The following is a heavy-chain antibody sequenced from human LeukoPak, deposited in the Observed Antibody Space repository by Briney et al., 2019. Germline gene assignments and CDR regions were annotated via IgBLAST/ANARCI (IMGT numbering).Heavy chain of an antibody. CDR1: GFTFSSYG. Sequence: PGRSLRLSCAASGFTFSSYGMHWVRQAPGKGLEWVAVIWYDGSNKYYADSVKGRFTISRDNSKNTLYLQMNSLRAEDTAVYYCARDPYYYDSSGYSLDVWGQGTTVTVSS. V-gene: IGHV3-33*01. D-gene: IGHD3-22*01. CDR2: IWYDGSNK. J-gene: IGHJ6*02. CDR3: ARDPYYYDSSGYSLDV.